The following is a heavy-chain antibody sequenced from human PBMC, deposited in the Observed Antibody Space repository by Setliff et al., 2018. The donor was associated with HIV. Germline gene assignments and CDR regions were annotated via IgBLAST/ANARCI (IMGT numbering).Heavy chain of an antibody. CDR2: IQYDGNTK. D-gene: IGHD6-19*01. V-gene: IGHV3-30*02. CDR3: LTDERPGSGWGGS. CDR1: GFPFSSHG. Sequence: GESLKISCVPSGFPFSSHGMHWVRQAAGKGLEWIAFIQYDGNTKEYAESVRGRFTVSRDNSKNTLFLQMNSLTVDDTAVYYCLTDERPGSGWGGSWGQGTLVTVSS. J-gene: IGHJ5*02.